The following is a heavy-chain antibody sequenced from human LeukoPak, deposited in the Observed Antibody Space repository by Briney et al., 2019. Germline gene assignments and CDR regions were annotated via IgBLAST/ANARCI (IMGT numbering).Heavy chain of an antibody. D-gene: IGHD3-3*01. CDR1: GGSISSSSYY. CDR3: ARDLAYDFWSGYFSYYYMDV. V-gene: IGHV4-39*07. J-gene: IGHJ6*03. Sequence: SETLSLTCTVSGGSISSSSYYWGWIRQPPGKGLEWIGSIYYSGSTYYNPSLKSRVTISVDTSKNQFSLKLSSVTAADTAVYYCARDLAYDFWSGYFSYYYMDVWGKGTTVTVSS. CDR2: IYYSGST.